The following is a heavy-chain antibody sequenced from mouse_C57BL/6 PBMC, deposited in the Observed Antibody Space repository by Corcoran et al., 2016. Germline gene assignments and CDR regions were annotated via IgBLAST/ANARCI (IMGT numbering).Heavy chain of an antibody. CDR2: INPNNGGT. D-gene: IGHD1-1*01. J-gene: IGHJ1*03. V-gene: IGHV1-26*01. Sequence: EVQLQQSGPELVKPGASVKISCKASGYTFTDYYMNWVKQSHGKSLEWIGDINPNNGGTSYNQKFKGKATLTVDKSSSTAYMELRSLTSEDSAVYYCARHDGSSPFLYFDVWGTGTTVTVSS. CDR1: GYTFTDYY. CDR3: ARHDGSSPFLYFDV.